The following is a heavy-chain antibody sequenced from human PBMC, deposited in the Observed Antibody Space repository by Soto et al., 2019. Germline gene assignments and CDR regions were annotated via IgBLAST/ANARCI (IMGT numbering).Heavy chain of an antibody. Sequence: SETLSLTCTVSDVSSSTGGYSWNWLRQPPGKAPEWIGYVYQSGRAFYNPSLKTRVSISLDKSKRQFLLNLISVPARETYGDYVGYFDPWGQGIQVTVSS. J-gene: IGHJ5*02. CDR2: VYQSGRA. CDR1: DVSSSTGGYS. CDR3: GYFDP. D-gene: IGHD2-21*01. V-gene: IGHV4-30-2*01.